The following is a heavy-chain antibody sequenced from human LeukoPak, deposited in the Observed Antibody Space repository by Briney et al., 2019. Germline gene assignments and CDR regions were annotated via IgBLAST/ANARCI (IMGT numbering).Heavy chain of an antibody. CDR1: GFTFSSYS. J-gene: IGHJ5*02. V-gene: IGHV3-48*02. Sequence: GGSVRLSCAASGFTFSSYSMNWGRQAPGKGLEWVSYISSSSSTIYYADSVKGRFTISRDNAKNSLYLQMNSLRDEDTAVFYCARAQRIGSNYWFDPGGEASLATVSS. CDR3: ARAQRIGSNYWFDP. D-gene: IGHD1-26*01. CDR2: ISSSSSTI.